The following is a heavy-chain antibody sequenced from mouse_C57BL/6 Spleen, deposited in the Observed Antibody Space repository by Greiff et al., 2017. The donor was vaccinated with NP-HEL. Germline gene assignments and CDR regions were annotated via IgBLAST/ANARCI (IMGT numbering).Heavy chain of an antibody. CDR2: IRSKSNNYAT. CDR1: GFSFNTYA. Sequence: EVMLVESGGGLVQPKGSLKLSCAASGFSFNTYAMNWVRQAPGKGLEWVARIRSKSNNYATYYADSVKDRFTISRDDSESMLYLQMNNLKTEDTAMYYCVRFYDYDGYFDVWGTGTTVTVSS. CDR3: VRFYDYDGYFDV. D-gene: IGHD2-4*01. J-gene: IGHJ1*03. V-gene: IGHV10-1*01.